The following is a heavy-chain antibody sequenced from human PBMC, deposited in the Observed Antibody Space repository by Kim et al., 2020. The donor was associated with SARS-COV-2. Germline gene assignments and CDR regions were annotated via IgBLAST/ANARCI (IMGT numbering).Heavy chain of an antibody. CDR2: IAGSGGTT. D-gene: IGHD6-19*01. J-gene: IGHJ3*01. Sequence: GGSLRLSCAASGFTFDSFPIYWVRQTPAKGLEWVSAIAGSGGTTYYADSVRGRFAISRDNSKNTLYLQMNSLRVDDTAVYYCAKNPSGGWYFWDLWGQGTLVTVSS. CDR3: AKNPSGGWYFWDL. CDR1: GFTFDSFP. V-gene: IGHV3-23*01.